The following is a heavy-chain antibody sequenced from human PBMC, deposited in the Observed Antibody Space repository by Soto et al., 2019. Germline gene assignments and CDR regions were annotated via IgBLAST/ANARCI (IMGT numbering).Heavy chain of an antibody. CDR2: IDWDDDK. V-gene: IGHV2-70*04. CDR3: ARTSREGYYYYGMDV. D-gene: IGHD1-26*01. J-gene: IGHJ6*02. Sequence: SGPTLVNPTQTLTLTCTFSGFSLSTSGMRVSWIRQPPGKALEWLARIDWDDDKFYSTSLKTRLTISKDTSKNQVVLTMTNMDPVDTATYYCARTSREGYYYYGMDVWGQGTTVTSP. CDR1: GFSLSTSGMR.